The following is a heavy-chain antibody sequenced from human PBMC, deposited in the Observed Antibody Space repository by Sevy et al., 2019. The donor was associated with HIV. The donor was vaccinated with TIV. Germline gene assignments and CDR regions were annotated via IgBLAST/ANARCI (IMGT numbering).Heavy chain of an antibody. Sequence: GGSLRLSCAASGFTFSSYSMNWVRQAPGKGLEWVSSISSSSSYIYYADSVKGRFTISRDNAKNSLYLQMNSLRAEDTAVYYCARDECSDCGGDGYGWFDPWGQGTLVTVSS. V-gene: IGHV3-21*01. D-gene: IGHD2-21*02. CDR3: ARDECSDCGGDGYGWFDP. CDR2: ISSSSSYI. J-gene: IGHJ5*02. CDR1: GFTFSSYS.